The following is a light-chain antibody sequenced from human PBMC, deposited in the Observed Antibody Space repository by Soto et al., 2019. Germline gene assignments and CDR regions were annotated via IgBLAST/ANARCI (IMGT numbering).Light chain of an antibody. CDR2: WAS. CDR1: QSVLYSSNNKNY. J-gene: IGKJ1*01. CDR3: QQYYSTPT. V-gene: IGKV4-1*01. Sequence: DIVMTQSPDSLAVSLGERATINCKSSQSVLYSSNNKNYLAWYQQKPGQPPKLVFYWASTRESGVPDRFSGSASGTDFTLTISSLQAEDVAVYYCQQYYSTPTFGQGTKVEIK.